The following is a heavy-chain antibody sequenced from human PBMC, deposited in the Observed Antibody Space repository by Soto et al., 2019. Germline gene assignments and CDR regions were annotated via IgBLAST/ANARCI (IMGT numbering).Heavy chain of an antibody. CDR3: ARRAATIFGVAAGD. D-gene: IGHD3-3*01. CDR2: IYYSGST. CDR1: GGSISSSSYY. J-gene: IGHJ4*02. V-gene: IGHV4-39*01. Sequence: SETLSLTCTVSGGSISSSSYYWGWIRQPPGKGLEWIGSIYYSGSTYYNPSLKSRVTISVDTSKNQFSLKLSSVTAADTAVYYCARRAATIFGVAAGDWGQGTLVTVSS.